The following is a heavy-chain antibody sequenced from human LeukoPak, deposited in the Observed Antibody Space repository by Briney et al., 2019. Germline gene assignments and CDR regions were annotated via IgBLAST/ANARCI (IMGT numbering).Heavy chain of an antibody. J-gene: IGHJ4*02. CDR1: GGSIGSYY. V-gene: IGHV4-59*01. CDR3: AGGAVDTAIVDY. CDR2: IYYSGSP. D-gene: IGHD5-18*01. Sequence: SETLSLTCAASGGSIGSYYWSWIRQPPGKGLEWSGHIYYSGSPKYNPSLKSRVTLSVDTSKNQFSLKLSSVTAADTAVSYCAGGAVDTAIVDYWGQGTLVTVSS.